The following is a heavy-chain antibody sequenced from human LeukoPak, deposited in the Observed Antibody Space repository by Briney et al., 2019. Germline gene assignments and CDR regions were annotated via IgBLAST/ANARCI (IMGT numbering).Heavy chain of an antibody. CDR1: GFTFSSYS. CDR2: ISSASGSI. J-gene: IGHJ4*02. D-gene: IGHD3-3*01. CDR3: ARDITYYDFWSGFDY. V-gene: IGHV3-48*01. Sequence: PGGSLRLSCAASGFTFSSYSMNWVRQAPGKGLEWVSYISSASGSIYYADSVKGRFTISRDNSKNTLYLQMNSLRAEDTAVYYCARDITYYDFWSGFDYWGQGTLVTVSS.